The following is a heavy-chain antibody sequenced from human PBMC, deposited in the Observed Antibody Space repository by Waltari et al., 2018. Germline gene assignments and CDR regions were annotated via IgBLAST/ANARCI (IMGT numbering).Heavy chain of an antibody. CDR2: INHSGST. V-gene: IGHV4-34*01. CDR3: ARRGWGYCSSTSCYRAAAFDI. Sequence: QVQLQQWGAGLLKPSETLSLTCAVYGGSFSGYYWSWIRQPPGKGREWIGEINHSGSTNYNPSLKSRVTISVDTSKNQFSLKLSSVTAADTAVYYCARRGWGYCSSTSCYRAAAFDIWGQGTMVTVSS. J-gene: IGHJ3*02. D-gene: IGHD2-2*02. CDR1: GGSFSGYY.